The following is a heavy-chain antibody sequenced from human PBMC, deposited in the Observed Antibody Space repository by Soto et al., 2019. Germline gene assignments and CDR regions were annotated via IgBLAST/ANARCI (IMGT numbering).Heavy chain of an antibody. CDR2: INQDGSQR. V-gene: IGHV3-7*01. Sequence: QLVESGGGLVQPGGSLRLSCAASGFTLSNYWISWVRQAPGKGLEWVANINQDGSQRYYVDSVKGRFPLSRDNAQNSLYLQMNSLRGEDSAVYDCVIAVGGYGSYWGRGTLVTVSS. CDR3: VIAVGGYGSY. D-gene: IGHD5-12*01. J-gene: IGHJ4*02. CDR1: GFTLSNYW.